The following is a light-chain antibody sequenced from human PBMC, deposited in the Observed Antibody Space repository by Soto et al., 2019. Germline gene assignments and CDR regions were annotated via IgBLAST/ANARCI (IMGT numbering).Light chain of an antibody. Sequence: QSALAQPPSVSGAPVQRVTISCTGSTSNIWAYYDLHWYQQLPGTAPKLLIYGSSDRPSGVPDRFSGSKSGTSASLAITGLKAEDEADYYCKSYDSSLXNYVSGTRPKV. J-gene: IGLJ1*01. V-gene: IGLV1-40*01. CDR1: TSNIWAYYD. CDR2: GSS. CDR3: KSYDSSLXNYV.